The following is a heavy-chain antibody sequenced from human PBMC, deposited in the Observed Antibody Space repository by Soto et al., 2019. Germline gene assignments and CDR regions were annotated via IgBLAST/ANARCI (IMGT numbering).Heavy chain of an antibody. J-gene: IGHJ5*02. D-gene: IGHD2-15*01. CDR1: GYTFTSYD. CDR2: INAGNGNT. V-gene: IGHV1-3*01. Sequence: ASVKVSCKASGYTFTSYDMHWVRQAPGQRLEWMGWINAGNGNTKYSQKFQGRVTITRDTSASTAYMELSSLRSEDTAVYYCARRPGGSLTQFDPWGQGSLVTVFS. CDR3: ARRPGGSLTQFDP.